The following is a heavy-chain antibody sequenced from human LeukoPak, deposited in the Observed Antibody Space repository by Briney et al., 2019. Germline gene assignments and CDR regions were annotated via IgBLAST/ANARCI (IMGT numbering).Heavy chain of an antibody. CDR3: ARTGYGFWSDSLGDSFDI. CDR2: ISPYNGKT. J-gene: IGHJ3*02. Sequence: AASVRVSCKASGYTFTSYGLSWVRQAPGEGVEWRGWISPYNGKTKYAQMLQGRVTITTDTSTSTAYMELRSLRSDDTAVYYCARTGYGFWSDSLGDSFDIWGQGTMVTVSS. D-gene: IGHD3-3*01. CDR1: GYTFTSYG. V-gene: IGHV1-18*01.